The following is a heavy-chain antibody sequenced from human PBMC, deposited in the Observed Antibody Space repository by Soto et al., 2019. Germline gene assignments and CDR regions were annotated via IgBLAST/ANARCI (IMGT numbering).Heavy chain of an antibody. CDR1: GYTFTSYD. V-gene: IGHV1-8*01. Sequence: GASVKVSCKASGYTFTSYDINWVRQATGQGLEWMGWMNPNSGNTGYAQKFQGRVTMTRNTSISTAYMELSSLRSEDTAVYYCARGSHLYYDFWSGYYGGASDGTDVWGQGTTVTVSS. CDR2: MNPNSGNT. D-gene: IGHD3-3*01. CDR3: ARGSHLYYDFWSGYYGGASDGTDV. J-gene: IGHJ6*02.